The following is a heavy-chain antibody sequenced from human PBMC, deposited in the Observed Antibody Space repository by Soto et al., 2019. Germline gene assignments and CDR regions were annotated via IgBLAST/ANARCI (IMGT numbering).Heavy chain of an antibody. Sequence: ASVKVSFKASGYTFTSYAMHWVRQAPGQRLEWMGWINAGNGNTKYSQKFQGRVTITRDTSASTAYMELSSLRSEDTAVYYCARGYSSSYDAFDIWGQGTMVTVSS. CDR1: GYTFTSYA. J-gene: IGHJ3*02. D-gene: IGHD6-13*01. CDR2: INAGNGNT. V-gene: IGHV1-3*01. CDR3: ARGYSSSYDAFDI.